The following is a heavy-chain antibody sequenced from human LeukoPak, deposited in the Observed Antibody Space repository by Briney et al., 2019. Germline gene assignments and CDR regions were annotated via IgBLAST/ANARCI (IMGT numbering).Heavy chain of an antibody. D-gene: IGHD3-22*01. CDR1: GYTFTGYY. Sequence: ASVKVSCKASGYTFTGYYMHWVRQAPGQGLEWMGWIIPNSGGTNYAQKFQGRVTMTRDTSISTAYMELSRLRSDDTAVYYCARGDSSGYYYVWFDYWGQGTLVTVSS. CDR2: IIPNSGGT. CDR3: ARGDSSGYYYVWFDY. V-gene: IGHV1-2*02. J-gene: IGHJ4*02.